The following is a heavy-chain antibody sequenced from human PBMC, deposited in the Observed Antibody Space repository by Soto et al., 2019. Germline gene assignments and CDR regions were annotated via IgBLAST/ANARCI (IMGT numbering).Heavy chain of an antibody. CDR2: IRPSGGST. Sequence: QVQLVQSGAEVKKPGASVKVSCKASGYTFTSYYMHWVRQAPGQGLEWMGIIRPSGGSTTYAQKFQGRVTMTRDTSTSTVYMELSSLRSEDTAVYYCAREIPYCGGVCHDAFDIWGQGTMVTVSS. CDR1: GYTFTSYY. V-gene: IGHV1-46*01. CDR3: AREIPYCGGVCHDAFDI. D-gene: IGHD2-21*02. J-gene: IGHJ3*02.